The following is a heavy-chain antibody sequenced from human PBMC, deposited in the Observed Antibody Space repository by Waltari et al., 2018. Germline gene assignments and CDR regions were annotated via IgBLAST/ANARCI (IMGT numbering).Heavy chain of an antibody. CDR2: ISGSGGDT. D-gene: IGHD1-7*01. CDR3: AKVPDNWNYVRGSLQH. V-gene: IGHV3-23*01. J-gene: IGHJ1*01. Sequence: EVQLLESGGGLVQPGGSLRLSCAASGFTFSSHAMNWVRQAPGKGLEWVSSISGSGGDTYYADSVKGRFTISRDNSKNTLYLQMNSLRAEDTAVYYCAKVPDNWNYVRGSLQHWGQGTLVTVSS. CDR1: GFTFSSHA.